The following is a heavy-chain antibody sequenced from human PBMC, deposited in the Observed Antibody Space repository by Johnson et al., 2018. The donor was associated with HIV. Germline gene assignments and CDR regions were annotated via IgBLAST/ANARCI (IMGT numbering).Heavy chain of an antibody. CDR3: ARDKGRGAFDI. CDR1: GFTVSSNY. D-gene: IGHD3-10*01. Sequence: VQLVESGGGLVQPGGSLRLSCAAPGFTVSSNYMSWVRQAPGKGLEWVSVIYSGGSTYYADSVKGRFIISRDNSKSTLYLQMNSLRAEDTAVYYCARDKGRGAFDIWGQGTMVTVSS. J-gene: IGHJ3*02. CDR2: IYSGGST. V-gene: IGHV3-66*01.